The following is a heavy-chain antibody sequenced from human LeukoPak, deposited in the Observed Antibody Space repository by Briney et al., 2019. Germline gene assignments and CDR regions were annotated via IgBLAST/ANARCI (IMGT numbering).Heavy chain of an antibody. CDR1: GFTFSSYG. Sequence: GGSLRLSCAASGFTFSSYGMHWVRQAPGKGLEWVAFIRYDGSNKYYADSVKGRFTISRDNSKNTLYLQMNSLRAEDTAVYYCAKEGFVRFLEWYGLPIDYWGQGTLVTVSS. V-gene: IGHV3-30*02. J-gene: IGHJ4*02. D-gene: IGHD3-3*01. CDR2: IRYDGSNK. CDR3: AKEGFVRFLEWYGLPIDY.